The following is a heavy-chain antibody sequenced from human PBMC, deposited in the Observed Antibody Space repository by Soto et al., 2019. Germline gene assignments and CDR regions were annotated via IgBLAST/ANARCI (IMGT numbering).Heavy chain of an antibody. CDR1: GGSISCGDYY. D-gene: IGHD3-10*01. J-gene: IGHJ6*02. CDR3: ARDGWQMVRGVSISGGMDV. V-gene: IGHV4-30-4*01. Sequence: SETLSLTCTVSGGSISCGDYYWSWIRQPPGKGLEWIGYISYSGSAYYNPSLKSRFTISIDTSKKQFSLNPRSVTAADTAVYYCARDGWQMVRGVSISGGMDVWGQGTTGTVSS. CDR2: ISYSGSA.